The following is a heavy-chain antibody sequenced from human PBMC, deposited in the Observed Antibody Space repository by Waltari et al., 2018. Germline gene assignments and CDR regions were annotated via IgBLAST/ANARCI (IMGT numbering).Heavy chain of an antibody. CDR3: AREGEYSGYGPVDY. D-gene: IGHD5-12*01. CDR2: IYYSGST. J-gene: IGHJ4*02. V-gene: IGHV4-31*03. CDR1: GGSISSGGSY. Sequence: QVQLQESGPGLVKPSQTLSHTCTFSGGSISSGGSYWSWFLQHPGKCLEWIGYIYYSGSTYYNPSLKSRVTISVDTSKNQFSLKLSSVTAADTAVYYCAREGEYSGYGPVDYWGQGTLVTVSS.